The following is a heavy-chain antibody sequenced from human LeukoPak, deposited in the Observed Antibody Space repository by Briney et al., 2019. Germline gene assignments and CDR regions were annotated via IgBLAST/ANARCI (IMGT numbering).Heavy chain of an antibody. D-gene: IGHD1-20*01. CDR1: GGSISNYY. CDR2: IYTSGST. J-gene: IGHJ5*02. Sequence: SETLSLTCTVSGGSISNYYWSWIRQPAGKGLEWIGRIYTSGSTYYNPSLKTRVTMSVDTSNNQFSLKLSSVMAADTAVYFCARDFREITGINWFDPWGQGTLVTVSS. CDR3: ARDFREITGINWFDP. V-gene: IGHV4-4*07.